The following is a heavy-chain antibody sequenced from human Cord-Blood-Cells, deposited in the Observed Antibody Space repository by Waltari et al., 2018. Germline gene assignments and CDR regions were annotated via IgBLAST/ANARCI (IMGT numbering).Heavy chain of an antibody. J-gene: IGHJ4*02. CDR2: INHSGST. CDR1: GWSFRGYY. CDR3: ASGGAYYDILTGYYY. D-gene: IGHD3-9*01. V-gene: IGHV4-34*01. Sequence: VQLQQGGAGLLKPSETLSLTFAVYGWSFRGYYWSRIRRSPGKGLEWIWEINHSGSTNYNPSLKSRVTISVDTSKNQFSLKLSSVTAADTAVYYCASGGAYYDILTGYYYWGQGTLVTVSS.